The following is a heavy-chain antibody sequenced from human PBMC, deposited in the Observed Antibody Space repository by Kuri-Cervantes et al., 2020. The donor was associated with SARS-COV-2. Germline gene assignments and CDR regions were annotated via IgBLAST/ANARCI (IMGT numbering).Heavy chain of an antibody. Sequence: SVKVSCKASGGTFSSYAISWVRQAPGQGLEWMGGIIPILGIANYAQKFQGRVTITADKSTSTAYMELSSLRSEDTAVHYCARGTGGYSSSWYEDYWGQGTLVTVSS. V-gene: IGHV1-69*10. CDR1: GGTFSSYA. J-gene: IGHJ4*02. CDR2: IIPILGIA. D-gene: IGHD6-13*01. CDR3: ARGTGGYSSSWYEDY.